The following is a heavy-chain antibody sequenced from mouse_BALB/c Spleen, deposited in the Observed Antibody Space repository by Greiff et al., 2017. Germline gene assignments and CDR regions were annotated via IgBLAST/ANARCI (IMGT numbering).Heavy chain of an antibody. CDR1: GYSFTGYY. Sequence: VQLQQSGPELVKPGASVKISCKASGYSFTGYYMHWVKQSHVKSLEWIGRINPYNGATSYNQNFKYKASLTVDKSSSTAYMELHSLTSEDSAVYYCARRDYYGIAMDYWGQGTSVTVSS. V-gene: IGHV1-31*01. CDR3: ARRDYYGIAMDY. J-gene: IGHJ4*01. D-gene: IGHD1-1*01. CDR2: INPYNGAT.